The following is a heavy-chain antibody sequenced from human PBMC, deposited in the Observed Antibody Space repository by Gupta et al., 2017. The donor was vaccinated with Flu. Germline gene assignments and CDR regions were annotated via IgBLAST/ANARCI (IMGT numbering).Heavy chain of an antibody. D-gene: IGHD1-26*01. CDR1: GGTFSSYA. CDR3: ASGGSSPDATYYYYGMDV. V-gene: IGHV1-69*06. CDR2: IIPIFGTA. Sequence: QVQLVQSGAEVKKPGSSVTVSCKACGGTFSSYALICVRQAPGQGLEWMGGIIPIFGTANYAQKFQGRVTITADKSTSTAYMELSSLRSEDTAVYYCASGGSSPDATYYYYGMDVWGQGTTVTVSS. J-gene: IGHJ6*02.